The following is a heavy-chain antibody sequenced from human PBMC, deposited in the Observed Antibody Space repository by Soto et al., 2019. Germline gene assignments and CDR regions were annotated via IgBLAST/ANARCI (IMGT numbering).Heavy chain of an antibody. CDR1: GDTFTANY. CDR3: ARDGKNYYDFWSYGMDV. CDR2: INPKSGGT. J-gene: IGHJ6*02. D-gene: IGHD3-3*01. V-gene: IGHV1-2*02. Sequence: GASVKVSCKASGDTFTANYIHWVRQAPGQGFEWMGWINPKSGGTKYPQKFQGRVTMTRDTSLSTVYMTLTRLTSDDTAVYYCARDGKNYYDFWSYGMDVWGQGTTVTVSS.